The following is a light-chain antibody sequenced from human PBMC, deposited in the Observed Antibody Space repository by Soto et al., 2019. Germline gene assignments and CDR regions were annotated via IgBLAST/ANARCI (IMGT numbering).Light chain of an antibody. CDR2: DAS. V-gene: IGKV1-5*01. CDR3: QQSETYPLT. CDR1: QSISSW. J-gene: IGKJ5*01. Sequence: DIQMTQSPSILSASVGDRVTITCRASQSISSWLAWYQQKPGKAPKLLIYDASTLMSGVPSRFSGSGSGTEFTLTISSLQPGDFATYYCQQSETYPLTFGQGTRLENK.